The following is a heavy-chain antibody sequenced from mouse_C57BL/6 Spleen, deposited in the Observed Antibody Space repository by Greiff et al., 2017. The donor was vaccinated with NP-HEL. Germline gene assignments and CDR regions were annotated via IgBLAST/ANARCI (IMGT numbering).Heavy chain of an antibody. Sequence: DVQLQESGAELVRPGASVKLSCTASGFNIKDDYMHWVKQRPEQGLEWIGWIDPENGDTEYASKFQGKATITADTSSNTAYLQLSSLTSEDTAVYYCTTGGSSYPAWFAYWGQGTLVTVSA. V-gene: IGHV14-4*01. D-gene: IGHD1-1*01. CDR3: TTGGSSYPAWFAY. CDR1: GFNIKDDY. CDR2: IDPENGDT. J-gene: IGHJ3*01.